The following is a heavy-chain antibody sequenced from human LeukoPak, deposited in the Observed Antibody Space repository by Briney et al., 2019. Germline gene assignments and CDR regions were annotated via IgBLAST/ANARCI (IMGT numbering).Heavy chain of an antibody. V-gene: IGHV1-46*01. CDR2: INPSGGST. D-gene: IGHD4-17*01. Sequence: ASVKVSCKASGYTFTNYAMNWVRQAPGQGLEWMGIINPSGGSTSYAQKFQGRVTMTRDTSTSTVYMELSSLRSEDTAVYYCARDKVVGFWTTVTQTAAGTNWFDPWGQGTLVTVSS. CDR3: ARDKVVGFWTTVTQTAAGTNWFDP. CDR1: GYTFTNYA. J-gene: IGHJ5*02.